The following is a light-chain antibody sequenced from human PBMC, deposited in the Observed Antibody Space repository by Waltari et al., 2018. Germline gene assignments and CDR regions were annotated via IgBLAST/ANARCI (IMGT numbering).Light chain of an antibody. CDR2: GVS. V-gene: IGLV2-14*01. CDR3: SSYTNSGNVV. Sequence: QSALTQPASVSGSPGQAITISCTGTSSDIGRYNYVSWYQQHPGKAPKLVISGVSNRPSGVSTRFSGSKSGNTASLTVSGLQAEDGAHYYCSSYTNSGNVVFGGGTKLTVL. J-gene: IGLJ2*01. CDR1: SSDIGRYNY.